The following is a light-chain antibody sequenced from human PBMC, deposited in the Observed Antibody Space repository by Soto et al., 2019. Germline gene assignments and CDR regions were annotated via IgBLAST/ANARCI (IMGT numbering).Light chain of an antibody. CDR3: QQYDKWPFT. Sequence: EIVLTQSPGTLSLSPGERATLSCRASQSVSSSYLAWYQQKPGQAPRVLVYSASTRATGIPGRFSGSASGTEFTLTISSLQSEDFAVYYCQQYDKWPFTFGPGTKVDIK. J-gene: IGKJ3*01. CDR2: SAS. CDR1: QSVSSSY. V-gene: IGKV3-15*01.